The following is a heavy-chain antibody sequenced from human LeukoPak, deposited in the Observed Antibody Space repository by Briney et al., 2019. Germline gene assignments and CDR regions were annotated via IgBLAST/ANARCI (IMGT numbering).Heavy chain of an antibody. CDR3: AKAGVRGDFQH. CDR1: GGTFSSYA. Sequence: SVKVSCKASGGTFSSYAISWVRQAPGQGLEWMGRIIPIFGIANYAQKFQGRVTITADKSTSTAYMELNSLRAEDTAVYYCAKAGVRGDFQHWGQGTLVTVSS. V-gene: IGHV1-69*04. CDR2: IIPIFGIA. J-gene: IGHJ1*01. D-gene: IGHD3-10*01.